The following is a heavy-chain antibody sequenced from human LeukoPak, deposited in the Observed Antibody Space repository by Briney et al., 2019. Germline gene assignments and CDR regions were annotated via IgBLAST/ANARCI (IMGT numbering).Heavy chain of an antibody. CDR2: IYPGDSDT. CDR1: GYSFTSYW. D-gene: IGHD2-2*01. J-gene: IGHJ4*02. Sequence: GESLKISCKDSGYSFTSYWIGWVRQMPGKGLEWMEIIYPGDSDTRYSPSFQGQVTISADKSISTAYLQWSSLKASDTAIYYCARQWGDCSSTSCYSAYWGQGTLVTVSS. CDR3: ARQWGDCSSTSCYSAY. V-gene: IGHV5-51*01.